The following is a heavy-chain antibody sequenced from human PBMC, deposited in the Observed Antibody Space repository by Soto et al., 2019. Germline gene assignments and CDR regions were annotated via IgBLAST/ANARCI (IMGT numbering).Heavy chain of an antibody. CDR2: ISYDGSNK. CDR3: ARERPGYYDSSGYYYPLGY. Sequence: QVQLVESGGGVVQPGRSLRLSCAASGFTFSSYAMHWVRQAPGKGLEWVAVISYDGSNKYYADSVKGRFTISRDNSKNTLYLQINSLRAEDTAVYYCARERPGYYDSSGYYYPLGYWGQGTLVIVSS. CDR1: GFTFSSYA. V-gene: IGHV3-30-3*01. D-gene: IGHD3-22*01. J-gene: IGHJ4*02.